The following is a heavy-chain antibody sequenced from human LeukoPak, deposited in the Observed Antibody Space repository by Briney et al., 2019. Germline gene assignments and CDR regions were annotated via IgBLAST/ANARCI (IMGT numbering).Heavy chain of an antibody. CDR3: AKDGSENSRTWYGTNFDY. D-gene: IGHD6-13*01. J-gene: IGHJ4*02. V-gene: IGHV3-23*01. CDR2: ISGSGGTT. CDR1: GVTFSSYA. Sequence: GGSLRLSCAASGVTFSSYAMSWVRQAPGKGLEWLSGISGSGGTTYFADSVKGRFTISRDNSKNTLYLQMNSLRAEDTAVYYCAKDGSENSRTWYGTNFDYWGQGTLVTVSS.